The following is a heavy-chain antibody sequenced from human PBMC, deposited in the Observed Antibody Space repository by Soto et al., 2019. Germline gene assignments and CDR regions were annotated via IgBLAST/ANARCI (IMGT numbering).Heavy chain of an antibody. Sequence: GGSLRLSCAASGFTFSSYGMHWVRQAPGKGLEWVAAIRYNGSNKYYADSVKGRFTISRDNSKNTLYLQMNSLRSEDTAVYYCARDLGGWPDYWGQGTLVTVSS. D-gene: IGHD2-15*01. CDR2: IRYNGSNK. V-gene: IGHV3-30*02. CDR3: ARDLGGWPDY. CDR1: GFTFSSYG. J-gene: IGHJ4*02.